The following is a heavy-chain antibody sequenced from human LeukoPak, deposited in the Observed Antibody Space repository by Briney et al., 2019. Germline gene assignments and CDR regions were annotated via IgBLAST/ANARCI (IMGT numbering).Heavy chain of an antibody. CDR3: AKDGGNIVVVVAAMHY. CDR1: GFSFSSYA. J-gene: IGHJ4*02. Sequence: GGSLRLSCAASGFSFSSYAMSWVRQAPGKGLEWVSSISGSGGSTNYADSVKGRFTISRDNSKNTLYLQMNSLRVEDTAVYYCAKDGGNIVVVVAAMHYWGQGTLVPVSS. V-gene: IGHV3-23*01. CDR2: ISGSGGST. D-gene: IGHD2-15*01.